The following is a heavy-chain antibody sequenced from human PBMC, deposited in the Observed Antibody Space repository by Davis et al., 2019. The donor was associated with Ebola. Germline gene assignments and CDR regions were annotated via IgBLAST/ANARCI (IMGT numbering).Heavy chain of an antibody. Sequence: GSLRLSCAVYGGSFSSYYWSWIRQPPGKGLEWIGYIYYSGSTNYNPSLKSRVTISVDTSKNQFSLKLSSVTAADTAVYYCARVDYDFWSGYYTGLWFDPWGQGTLVTVSS. CDR1: GGSFSSYY. CDR2: IYYSGST. V-gene: IGHV4-59*01. D-gene: IGHD3-3*01. CDR3: ARVDYDFWSGYYTGLWFDP. J-gene: IGHJ5*02.